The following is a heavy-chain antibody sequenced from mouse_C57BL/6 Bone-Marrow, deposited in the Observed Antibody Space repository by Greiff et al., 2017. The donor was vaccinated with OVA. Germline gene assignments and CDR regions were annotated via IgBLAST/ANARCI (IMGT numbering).Heavy chain of an antibody. D-gene: IGHD1-1*01. CDR3: ARAWVYYYGSSYYFDY. CDR2: ISDGGSYT. J-gene: IGHJ2*01. CDR1: GFTFSSYA. V-gene: IGHV5-4*03. Sequence: EVMLVESGGGLVKPGGSLKLSCAASGFTFSSYAMSWVRQPPEKRLEWVATISDGGSYTYYPDNVKGRFTISRDNAKNNLYLQMSHLKSEDTAMYYCARAWVYYYGSSYYFDYWGQGTTLTVSS.